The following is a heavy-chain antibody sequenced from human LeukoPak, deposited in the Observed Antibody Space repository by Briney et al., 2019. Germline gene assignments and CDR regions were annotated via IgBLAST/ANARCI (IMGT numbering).Heavy chain of an antibody. V-gene: IGHV1-18*01. Sequence: GASVKVSCKASGYTFTSHGISWVRQAPGQGLEWMGWISAYNGNTNYAQKLQGRVTMTTDTSTSTAYMELRSLRSDDTAVYYCARDREYSGSYYSDELAFGYWGQGTLVTISS. CDR1: GYTFTSHG. CDR3: ARDREYSGSYYSDELAFGY. CDR2: ISAYNGNT. J-gene: IGHJ4*02. D-gene: IGHD1-26*01.